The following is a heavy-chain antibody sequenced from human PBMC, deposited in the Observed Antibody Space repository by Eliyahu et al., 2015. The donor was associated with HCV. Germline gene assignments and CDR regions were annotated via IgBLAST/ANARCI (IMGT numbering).Heavy chain of an antibody. CDR2: ISFTGNTI. CDR3: ARFRGKWEANDVFDF. Sequence: QVQLVESGGGLVKPGGSLXLSXAAXGFTFSDYYMSWIRQAPGKGLEWLSYISFTGNTIEYADSVKGRFTISRDNAKKSLYLQMNSLRADDTSVYYCARFRGKWEANDVFDFWGRGTMVTVSS. J-gene: IGHJ3*01. D-gene: IGHD1-26*01. CDR1: GFTFSDYY. V-gene: IGHV3-11*04.